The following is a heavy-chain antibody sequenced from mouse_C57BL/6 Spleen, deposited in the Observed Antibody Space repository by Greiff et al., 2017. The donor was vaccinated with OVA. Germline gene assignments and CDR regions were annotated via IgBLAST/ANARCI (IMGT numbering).Heavy chain of an antibody. Sequence: QVQLQQSGPGLVQPSQSLSITCTVSGFSLTSYGVHWVRQSPGKGLEWLGVIWSGGSTDYNAAFISRLSISKDNSKSQVFFKMNSLQADDTAIYYCAREIYYYGTRSSYAMDYWGQGTSVTVSA. CDR1: GFSLTSYG. V-gene: IGHV2-2*01. CDR2: IWSGGST. J-gene: IGHJ4*01. D-gene: IGHD1-1*01. CDR3: AREIYYYGTRSSYAMDY.